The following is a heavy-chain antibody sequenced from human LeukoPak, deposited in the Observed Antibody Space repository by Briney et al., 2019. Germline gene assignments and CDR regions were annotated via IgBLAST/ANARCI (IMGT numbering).Heavy chain of an antibody. CDR2: ISAYNGNT. Sequence: VASVKVSCKASGYTFTNYGISWVRQAPGQGLEWMGWISAYNGNTNYAQKLQGRVTMTTDTSTSTAYMELRSLRSDDTAVYYCARDLKRGYSSGRYSWGTGSSNDYWGQGTLVTVSS. CDR3: ARDLKRGYSSGRYSWGTGSSNDY. D-gene: IGHD6-19*01. CDR1: GYTFTNYG. V-gene: IGHV1-18*01. J-gene: IGHJ4*02.